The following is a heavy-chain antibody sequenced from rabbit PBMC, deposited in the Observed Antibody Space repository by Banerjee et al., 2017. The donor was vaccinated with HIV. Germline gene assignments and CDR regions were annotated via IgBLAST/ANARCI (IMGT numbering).Heavy chain of an antibody. D-gene: IGHD2-1*01. CDR3: ARDNDDAFNL. J-gene: IGHJ4*01. Sequence: QSLEESGGDLVEPEGSLTLTCTASGFSFSSNAMCWVRQAPGKGLEWIGCIYTGSGITYYADWANGRFSISETSSTTVTLQMTSLTAADTATYFCARDNDDAFNLWGPGTLVTVS. CDR2: IYTGSGIT. CDR1: GFSFSSNA. V-gene: IGHV1S40*01.